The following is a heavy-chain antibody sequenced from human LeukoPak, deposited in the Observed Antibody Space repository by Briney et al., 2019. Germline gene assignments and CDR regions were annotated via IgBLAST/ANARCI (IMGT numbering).Heavy chain of an antibody. V-gene: IGHV4-34*01. CDR1: GDSFSGHY. J-gene: IGHJ4*02. CDR2: INHRGTT. D-gene: IGHD1-26*01. CDR3: ARSWAGMYYPFYYFDY. Sequence: SETLSLTCAVYGDSFSGHYWSWIRQPPGKGLEWIAEINHRGTTHYNPSLMSRVNISADTSKNPFSLNLDSVTAVDTAVYYCARSWAGMYYPFYYFDYWGQGALVTVSS.